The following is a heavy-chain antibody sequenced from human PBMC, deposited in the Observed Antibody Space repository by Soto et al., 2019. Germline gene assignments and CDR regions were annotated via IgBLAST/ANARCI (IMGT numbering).Heavy chain of an antibody. Sequence: QVQLVQSGAEMKKPGSSVKVSCKASGGTFSSYAISWVRQAPGQGLEWMGGIIPIFGTANYAQKFQGRVTITADESTSTAYMELSSLRSEDTAVYYCARRHYDFWSGYGWFDPWGQGTLVTVSS. D-gene: IGHD3-3*01. J-gene: IGHJ5*02. CDR3: ARRHYDFWSGYGWFDP. V-gene: IGHV1-69*01. CDR2: IIPIFGTA. CDR1: GGTFSSYA.